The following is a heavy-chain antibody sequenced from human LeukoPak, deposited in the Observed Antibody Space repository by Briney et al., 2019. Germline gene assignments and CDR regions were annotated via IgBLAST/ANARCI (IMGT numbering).Heavy chain of an antibody. V-gene: IGHV3-23*01. CDR1: GFSFSNYA. D-gene: IGHD1-1*01. Sequence: GGSLRLSCTASGFSFSNYAMSWVRQAPARGPEWVSSLRGNGETFYADSVKGRCTLSRDDSRNTVYLQLNDLRAEDTAIYYCAKAGWVSNADAVWWGQGTQVTVSS. CDR2: LRGNGET. J-gene: IGHJ4*02. CDR3: AKAGWVSNADAVW.